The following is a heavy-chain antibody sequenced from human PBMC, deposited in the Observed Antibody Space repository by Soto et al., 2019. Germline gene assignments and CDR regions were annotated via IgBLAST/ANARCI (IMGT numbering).Heavy chain of an antibody. J-gene: IGHJ6*01. V-gene: IGHV1-69*13. D-gene: IGHD6-13*01. CDR2: IIPIFGTA. CDR3: AKDLEQQLAQKSFSYYGMDV. Sequence: SVKVSCKASGGTFSSYAISWVRQAPGQGLEWMGGIIPIFGTANYAQKFQGRVTITADESTSTAYMELSSLRSEDTAVYYCAKDLEQQLAQKSFSYYGMDVCGKGTKLTV. CDR1: GGTFSSYA.